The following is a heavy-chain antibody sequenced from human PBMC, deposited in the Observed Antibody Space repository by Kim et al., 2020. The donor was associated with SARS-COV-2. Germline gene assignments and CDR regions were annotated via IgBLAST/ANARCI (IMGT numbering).Heavy chain of an antibody. D-gene: IGHD1-26*01. V-gene: IGHV3-72*01. J-gene: IGHJ3*02. CDR3: GRSGSYKAIDI. CDR2: T. Sequence: TEYAAYVKGRFTISRDDSRNLVDLQMNSLKTEDTAVYYCGRSGSYKAIDIWGQGTVVTVSS.